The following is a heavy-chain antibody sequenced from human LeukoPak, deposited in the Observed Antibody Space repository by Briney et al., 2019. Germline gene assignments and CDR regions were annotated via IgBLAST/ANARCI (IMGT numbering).Heavy chain of an antibody. D-gene: IGHD6-19*01. V-gene: IGHV1-69*13. CDR1: GYTFTSYG. Sequence: GASVKVSCKASGYTFTSYGISWVGQAPGQGREWRGGIIPIFGTANYAQKFQGRVTITADESTSTAYMELSSLRSEDTAVYYCARGMAMAVAHDYWGQGTLVTVSS. CDR2: IIPIFGTA. CDR3: ARGMAMAVAHDY. J-gene: IGHJ4*02.